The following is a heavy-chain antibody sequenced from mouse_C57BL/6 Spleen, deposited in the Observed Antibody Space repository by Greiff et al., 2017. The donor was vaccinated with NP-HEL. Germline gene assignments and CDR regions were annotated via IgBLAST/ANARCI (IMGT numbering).Heavy chain of an antibody. CDR3: ARGDYGNYEKYYAMDY. J-gene: IGHJ4*01. CDR2: INPNNGGT. Sequence: VQLQQSGPELVKPGASVKIPCKASGYTFTDYNMDWVKQSHGKSLEWIGDINPNNGGTIYNQKFKGKATLTVDKSSSTAYMELRSLTSEDTAVYYCARGDYGNYEKYYAMDYWGQGTSVTVSS. CDR1: GYTFTDYN. D-gene: IGHD2-1*01. V-gene: IGHV1-18*01.